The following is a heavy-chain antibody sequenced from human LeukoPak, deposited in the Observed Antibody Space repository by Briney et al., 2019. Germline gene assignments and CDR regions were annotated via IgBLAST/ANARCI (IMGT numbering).Heavy chain of an antibody. V-gene: IGHV4-31*01. D-gene: IGHD1-1*01. CDR1: GGSISSGGYY. CDR2: IYYSGST. J-gene: IGHJ6*04. Sequence: SETLSLTCTLSGGSISSGGYYWSWIRQHPWKGLEWIGYIYYSGSTYYNPSLKSPVTITVDTSKNQFSLKLSSVTAADTAVYYCARDTRGYYGLDVWGKGTTVTVSS. CDR3: ARDTRGYYGLDV.